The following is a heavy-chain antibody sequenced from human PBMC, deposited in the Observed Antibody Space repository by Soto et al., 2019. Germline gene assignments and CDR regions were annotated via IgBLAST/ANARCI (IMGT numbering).Heavy chain of an antibody. CDR3: ASTKYDSSAYYYWYLGL. V-gene: IGHV1-69*06. J-gene: IGHJ2*01. CDR1: EDTFRNYA. Sequence: QVELVQSGAEVKKPASSVKVSCQASEDTFRNYAISWVRQAPGQGLEWMGGIIPIFGTANYAQKFQGRVTITADTSANTMYLVLSSLRSEDTAFYYSASTKYDSSAYYYWYLGLWGRGTLVTVSS. CDR2: IIPIFGTA. D-gene: IGHD3-22*01.